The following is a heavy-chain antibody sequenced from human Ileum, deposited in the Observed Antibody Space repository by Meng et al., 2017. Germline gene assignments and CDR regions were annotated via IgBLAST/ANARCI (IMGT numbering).Heavy chain of an antibody. CDR2: IDYSGST. CDR3: ASGGALWLRGVVDY. J-gene: IGHJ4*02. D-gene: IGHD5-18*01. Sequence: QVQLRESGPGLVKPSQTLSLTCPVSGGPSGASLSSTDYYWTWIRQPPGKGLEWIGNIDYSGSTYYTPSLRSRVTMSLDTFKNKFSLNLTSMTAADTAVYYCASGGALWLRGVVDYWGQGALVTVSS. V-gene: IGHV4-30-4*01. CDR1: GGPSGASLSSTDYY.